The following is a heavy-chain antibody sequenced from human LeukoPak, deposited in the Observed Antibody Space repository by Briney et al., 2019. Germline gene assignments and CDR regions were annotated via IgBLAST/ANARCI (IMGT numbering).Heavy chain of an antibody. CDR3: ARVSGQFYFYYYMDV. J-gene: IGHJ6*03. V-gene: IGHV4-34*01. D-gene: IGHD6-19*01. Sequence: SETLSLTYAVYGGSFSGYYWSWIRQPPGKGLEWIGEINHSGSTNYNPSLKSRVTISVDTPKNQFSLRLSSVTAADTAVYYCARVSGQFYFYYYMDVWGKGTTVTISS. CDR1: GGSFSGYY. CDR2: INHSGST.